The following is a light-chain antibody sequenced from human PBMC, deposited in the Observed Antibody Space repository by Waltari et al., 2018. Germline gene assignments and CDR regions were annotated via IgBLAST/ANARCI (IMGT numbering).Light chain of an antibody. V-gene: IGKV2-28*01. J-gene: IGKJ3*01. CDR2: KVS. CDR3: MQALETVT. CDR1: QSLLHSSGYNY. Sequence: DIMVSQSPLSLSVTPGESASISCRSSQSLLHSSGYNYLDWYLQKPGQSPQLLIYKVSHRASGVPDRFSGSGSGTDFTLRISRVEAEDVGVYYCMQALETVTFGPGTKVNIK.